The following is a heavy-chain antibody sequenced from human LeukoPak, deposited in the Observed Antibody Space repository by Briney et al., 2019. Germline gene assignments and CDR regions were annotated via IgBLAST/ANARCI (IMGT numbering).Heavy chain of an antibody. V-gene: IGHV7-4-1*02. CDR2: INTNTGNP. CDR3: ARLGMVRGVLTLDY. CDR1: GYTFTDYS. J-gene: IGHJ4*02. Sequence: AASVKVSCKASGYTFTDYSMDWVRQAPGQGLEWMGWINTNTGNPTYAQGFTGRFVFSLDTSDSTAYLQISSLKAADTAVYYCARLGMVRGVLTLDYWGQGTLVTGSS. D-gene: IGHD3-10*01.